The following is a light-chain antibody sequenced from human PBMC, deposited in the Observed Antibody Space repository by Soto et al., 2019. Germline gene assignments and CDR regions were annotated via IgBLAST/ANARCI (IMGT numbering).Light chain of an antibody. CDR3: QQRRSWPLT. CDR2: DAS. Sequence: EIVLTQSPATLSLSPGERATLSCRASQSLSNYLAWYQQKPGQAPRLLIYDASNRATGIPARFSGSGSGTDFTLTISSLEPEDFAVYYCQQRRSWPLTFGGGTLVEFK. V-gene: IGKV3-11*01. CDR1: QSLSNY. J-gene: IGKJ4*01.